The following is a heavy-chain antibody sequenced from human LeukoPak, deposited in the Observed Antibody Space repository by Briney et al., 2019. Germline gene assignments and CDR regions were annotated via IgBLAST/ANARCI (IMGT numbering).Heavy chain of an antibody. CDR1: GFTFDDYG. Sequence: GGSLRLSCAASGFTFDDYGMSWVRQAPGKGLEWVSGINWNGGSTGYADSVKGRFTISRDNSKNTLYLQMNSLRAEDTAVYYCAKARYFDWLLFLDYWGQGTLVTVSS. J-gene: IGHJ4*02. CDR2: INWNGGST. CDR3: AKARYFDWLLFLDY. V-gene: IGHV3-20*04. D-gene: IGHD3-9*01.